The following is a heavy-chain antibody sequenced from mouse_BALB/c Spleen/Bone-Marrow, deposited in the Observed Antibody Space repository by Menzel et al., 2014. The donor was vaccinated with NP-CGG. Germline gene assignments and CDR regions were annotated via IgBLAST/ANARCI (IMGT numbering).Heavy chain of an antibody. CDR3: ASQTGTWFAH. CDR2: ISSGGDYT. J-gene: IGHJ3*01. CDR1: GFTFSTYG. D-gene: IGHD4-1*01. Sequence: EVQLVESGGDLVKSGGSLKLSCAASGFTFSTYGMSWVRQTPDKRLEWVATISSGGDYTYYPDSVKGRFTISRDNAKNTLYLQMSSLKSEDTAMYYCASQTGTWFAHWAKGLWSLSLQ. V-gene: IGHV5-6*01.